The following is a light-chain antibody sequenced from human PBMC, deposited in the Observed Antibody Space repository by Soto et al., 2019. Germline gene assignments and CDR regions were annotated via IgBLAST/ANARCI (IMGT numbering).Light chain of an antibody. V-gene: IGKV3-20*01. CDR2: GAS. CDR1: QSVSSNF. J-gene: IGKJ4*01. CDR3: RQYGTSLGFP. Sequence: EIVFTQSPATPSLSPGERATLSRRALQSVSSNFLAWYQEKLGQAPRLLIYGASKRATGIPDRFSGSGSGTDFTLTISRLEPEDFAVYYCRQYGTSLGFPVGGGTKVDIK.